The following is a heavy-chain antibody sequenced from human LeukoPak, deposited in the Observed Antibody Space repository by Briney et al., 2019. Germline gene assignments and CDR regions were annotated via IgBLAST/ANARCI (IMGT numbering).Heavy chain of an antibody. CDR2: ISSSSSYI. J-gene: IGHJ4*02. D-gene: IGHD6-6*01. V-gene: IGHV3-21*01. CDR1: GFTFSSYS. Sequence: PGGSLRLSCAASGFTFSSYSMNWVRQAPRKGLEWVSSISSSSSYIYYADSVKGRFTISRDNAKNSLYLQMNSLRAEDTAVYYCAREGQLADYFDYWGQGTLVTVSS. CDR3: AREGQLADYFDY.